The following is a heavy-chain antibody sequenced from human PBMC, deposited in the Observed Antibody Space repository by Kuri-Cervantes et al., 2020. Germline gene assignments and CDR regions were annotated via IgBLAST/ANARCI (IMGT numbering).Heavy chain of an antibody. CDR2: TKSDGDT. CDR1: GFTFSRYS. Sequence: GGSLRLSCTVSGFTFSRYSMNWVRQAPGMGLVWVSRTKSDGDTIYADSVKGRFTVSRDNAKNTVYLQMNSLRAEDTAVYYCVRDGTRGAFDIWGQGTMVTVSS. J-gene: IGHJ3*02. D-gene: IGHD1-26*01. CDR3: VRDGTRGAFDI. V-gene: IGHV3-74*01.